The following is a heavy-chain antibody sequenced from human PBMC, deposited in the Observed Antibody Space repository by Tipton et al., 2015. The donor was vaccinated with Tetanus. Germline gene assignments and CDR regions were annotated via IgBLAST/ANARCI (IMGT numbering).Heavy chain of an antibody. V-gene: IGHV3-15*01. CDR3: STVRGGGRYEFDY. D-gene: IGHD6-19*01. Sequence: SLRLSCVDSGFRFSTTWMSWVRQAPGKGLEWVGRIKSKTDGETTDYAASVRGRFTISRDDSKKTLYLQMNGLKTEDTAVYYCSTVRGGGRYEFDYWGQGTLVTVPS. CDR1: GFRFSTTW. J-gene: IGHJ4*02. CDR2: IKSKTDGETT.